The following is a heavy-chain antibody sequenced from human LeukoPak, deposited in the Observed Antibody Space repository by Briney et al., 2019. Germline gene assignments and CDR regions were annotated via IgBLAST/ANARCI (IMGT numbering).Heavy chain of an antibody. J-gene: IGHJ4*02. CDR1: GFTFSGSA. D-gene: IGHD3-22*01. CDR3: TSRIVVHLDY. CDR2: IRSKANSYAT. V-gene: IGHV3-73*01. Sequence: GGSLRLSCAASGFTFSGSAMHWVRQASGKGLGWVGRIRSKANSYATAYAASVKGRFTISRDDSKNTAYLQMNSLKTEDTAVYYCTSRIVVHLDYWGQGTLVTVSS.